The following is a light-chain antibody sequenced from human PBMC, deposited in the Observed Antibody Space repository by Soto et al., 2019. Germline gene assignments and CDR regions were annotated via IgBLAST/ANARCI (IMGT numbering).Light chain of an antibody. Sequence: EIVLTQSPATLSLSPGERATLSCRASQSVSTYLACYQQKPGQAPRLLIYDASKRATGIPVRFSCSGSGTDFTLTIASLETEDFGVYYCQQRSNWPRTWTFGQRTMVNIK. V-gene: IGKV3-11*01. CDR3: QQRSNWPRTWT. J-gene: IGKJ1*01. CDR1: QSVSTY. CDR2: DAS.